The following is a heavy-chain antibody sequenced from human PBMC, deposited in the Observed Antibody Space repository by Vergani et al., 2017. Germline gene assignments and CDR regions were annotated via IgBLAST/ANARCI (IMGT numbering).Heavy chain of an antibody. J-gene: IGHJ4*02. V-gene: IGHV5-51*03. Sequence: EVQLVQSGAEVKKPGESLKISCKGSGYSFTSYWIGWVRQMPGKGLEWMGIIYPGDSDTRYSPSFQGQVTISADKSISTAYLQWSSLKASDTAMYYCARRGIWYCTNGVCYTGFDYLGQRTLVTVSS. D-gene: IGHD2-8*01. CDR2: IYPGDSDT. CDR3: ARRGIWYCTNGVCYTGFDY. CDR1: GYSFTSYW.